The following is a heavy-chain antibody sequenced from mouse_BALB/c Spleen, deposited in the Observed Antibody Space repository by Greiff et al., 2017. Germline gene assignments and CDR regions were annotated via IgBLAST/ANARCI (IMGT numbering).Heavy chain of an antibody. J-gene: IGHJ4*01. Sequence: EVQLQQSGAELVKPGASVKLSCTASGFNIKDTYMHWVKQRPEQGLEWIGRIDPANGNTKYDPKFQGKATITADTSSNTAYLQLSSLTSEDTAVYYCARLDYYGSSGAMDYWGQGTSVTVSS. V-gene: IGHV14-3*02. CDR3: ARLDYYGSSGAMDY. CDR1: GFNIKDTY. D-gene: IGHD1-1*01. CDR2: IDPANGNT.